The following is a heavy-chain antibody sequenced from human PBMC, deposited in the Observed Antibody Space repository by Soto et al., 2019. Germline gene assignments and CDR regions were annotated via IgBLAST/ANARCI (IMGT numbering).Heavy chain of an antibody. CDR3: ARERGPGYVHHTWFDP. J-gene: IGHJ5*02. CDR2: NYYTAST. CDR1: GGSISSGEYY. V-gene: IGHV4-30-4*01. Sequence: QVQLQESGPGLVKPSQTLSLTCTVSGGSISSGEYYWSWLRQPQGKGLVWIGYNYYTASTNYNPSLRSTVTISLDTSKNQCSLKLFSVTAADTAVDYCARERGPGYVHHTWFDPWGQGTPVTVSS. D-gene: IGHD3-16*01.